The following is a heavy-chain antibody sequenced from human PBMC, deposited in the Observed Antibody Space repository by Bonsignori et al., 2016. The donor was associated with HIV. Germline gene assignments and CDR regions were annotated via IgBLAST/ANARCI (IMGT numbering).Heavy chain of an antibody. Sequence: WVRQAPGQGLEWMGGIIPILGIANYAQKFQGRVTITADKSTSTAYMELSSLRSEDTAVYYCARSAAAAPNWFDPWGQGTLVTVSS. CDR2: IIPILGIA. CDR3: ARSAAAAPNWFDP. J-gene: IGHJ5*02. D-gene: IGHD6-13*01. V-gene: IGHV1-69*10.